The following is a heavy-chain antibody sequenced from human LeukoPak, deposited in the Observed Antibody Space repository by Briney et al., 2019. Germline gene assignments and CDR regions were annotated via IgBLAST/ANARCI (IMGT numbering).Heavy chain of an antibody. V-gene: IGHV5-51*01. CDR1: GYSFTSCW. Sequence: GESLKISCKGSGYSFTSCWIGWVRQMPGKGLEWMGIIYPGDSDTRYSPSFQGQVTISADKSISTAYLQWSSLKASDTAMYYCARLRIAVAGTQEFDYWGQGTLVTVSS. J-gene: IGHJ4*02. CDR3: ARLRIAVAGTQEFDY. CDR2: IYPGDSDT. D-gene: IGHD6-19*01.